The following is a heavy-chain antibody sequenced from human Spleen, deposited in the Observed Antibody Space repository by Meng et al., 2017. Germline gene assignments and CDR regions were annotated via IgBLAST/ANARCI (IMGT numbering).Heavy chain of an antibody. CDR2: INPNSGGT. CDR3: ARHTHLWFGELVGVFDY. CDR1: GYTFTGYY. J-gene: IGHJ4*02. V-gene: IGHV1-2*06. Sequence: ASVKVSCKASGYTFTGYYMHWVRQAPGQGLEWMGRINPNSGGTNYAQKFQGRVTMTRDTSISTAYMELSRLRSDDTAVYYCARHTHLWFGELVGVFDYWGQGTLVTVSS. D-gene: IGHD3-10*01.